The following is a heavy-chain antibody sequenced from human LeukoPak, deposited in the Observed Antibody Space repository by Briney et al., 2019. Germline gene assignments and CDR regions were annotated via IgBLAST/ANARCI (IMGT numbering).Heavy chain of an antibody. Sequence: GGSLRLSCAASGFTFSNSWMHWVRQAPGKGLMWISRINTDGRRTRYVDSVKGRFTTSRVNAKSTLYLQMNSLRAEDTAVYYCARESLDYGDYGNYYYYYFMDVWGKGTTVTISS. CDR1: GFTFSNSW. J-gene: IGHJ6*03. V-gene: IGHV3-74*01. D-gene: IGHD4-17*01. CDR3: ARESLDYGDYGNYYYYYFMDV. CDR2: INTDGRRT.